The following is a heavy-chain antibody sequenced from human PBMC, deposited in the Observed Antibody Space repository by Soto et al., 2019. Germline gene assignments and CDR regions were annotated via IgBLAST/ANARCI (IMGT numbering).Heavy chain of an antibody. D-gene: IGHD3-3*01. Sequence: GESLKISCKGSGYSFTIYWIGWVRQMPGKGLEWMGIIYPGDSDTRYSPSFQGQVTISADKSISTAYLQWSSLKASDTAMYYCARARTIFGVVRHFDYWGQGTLVTVSS. CDR1: GYSFTIYW. V-gene: IGHV5-51*01. CDR2: IYPGDSDT. CDR3: ARARTIFGVVRHFDY. J-gene: IGHJ4*02.